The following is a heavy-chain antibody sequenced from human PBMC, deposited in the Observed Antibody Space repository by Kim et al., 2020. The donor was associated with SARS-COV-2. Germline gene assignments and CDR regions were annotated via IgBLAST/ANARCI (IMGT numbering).Heavy chain of an antibody. D-gene: IGHD6-13*01. V-gene: IGHV4-39*01. CDR1: GGSISSSSYY. J-gene: IGHJ6*02. CDR2: IYYSGST. CDR3: ARLGRQQLQGMDV. Sequence: SETLSLTCTVSGGSISSSSYYWGWIRQPPGKGLEWIGSIYYSGSTYYNPSLKSRVTISVDTSKNQFSLKLSSVTAADTAVYYCARLGRQQLQGMDVWGQGTTVTVSS.